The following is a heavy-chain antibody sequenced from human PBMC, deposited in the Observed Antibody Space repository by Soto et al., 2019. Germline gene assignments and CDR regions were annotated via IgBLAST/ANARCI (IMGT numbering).Heavy chain of an antibody. Sequence: PSETLSLTCTVSGASITSDKSYCWAWVRQSPEKGLEWIGHIYNGGSTYHNPSLNSRASISVDTSKNQFSLRLNSVSAADTAVYYCTKGPSGDKGDYWGQGILVTVS. D-gene: IGHD7-27*01. CDR1: GASITSDKSY. V-gene: IGHV4-30-4*01. CDR3: TKGPSGDKGDY. J-gene: IGHJ4*02. CDR2: IYNGGST.